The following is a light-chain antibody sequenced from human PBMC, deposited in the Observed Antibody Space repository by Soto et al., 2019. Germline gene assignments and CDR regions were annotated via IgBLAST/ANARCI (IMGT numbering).Light chain of an antibody. V-gene: IGKV3-20*01. J-gene: IGKJ4*01. Sequence: EIVLTQSPCTLSLSPGARATLSCRASQSVASSFIAWFQQKPGQPPRLLIYTASSRAPGIPVRFTASGSGTDFTLTISRLEPEDFAVYYCHKYGPSPLTFGGGTKVEIK. CDR3: HKYGPSPLT. CDR2: TAS. CDR1: QSVASSF.